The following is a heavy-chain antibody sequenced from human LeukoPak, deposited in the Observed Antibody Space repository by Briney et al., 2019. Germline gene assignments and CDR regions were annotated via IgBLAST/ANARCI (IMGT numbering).Heavy chain of an antibody. J-gene: IGHJ6*03. Sequence: ASVKVSCKASGGTFSSYAISWVRQAPGQGLEWMGGIIPIFGTANYAQKFQGRVTITADESTSTAYMELSSLRSEDTAVYYCARDRGIAAAGTVPYYYMDVWGKGTTVTVSS. V-gene: IGHV1-69*13. CDR1: GGTFSSYA. CDR3: ARDRGIAAAGTVPYYYMDV. CDR2: IIPIFGTA. D-gene: IGHD6-13*01.